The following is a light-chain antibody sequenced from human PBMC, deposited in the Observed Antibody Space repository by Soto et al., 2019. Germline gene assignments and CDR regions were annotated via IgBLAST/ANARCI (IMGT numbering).Light chain of an antibody. CDR1: QSVNSN. V-gene: IGKV3-15*01. J-gene: IGKJ4*01. CDR2: GAS. Sequence: ETVMTQSPATLSVSPGERATLSCRASQSVNSNLAWYQQESGQPPRLLVFGASTRATGVPARFSGSGSGTEFTLTISGLQSEDFAVYFCQQYASWPITFGGGTKVDIK. CDR3: QQYASWPIT.